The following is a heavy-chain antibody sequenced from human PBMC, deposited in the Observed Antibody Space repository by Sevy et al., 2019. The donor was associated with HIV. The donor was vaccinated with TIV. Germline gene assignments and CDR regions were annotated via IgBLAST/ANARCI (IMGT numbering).Heavy chain of an antibody. J-gene: IGHJ4*02. Sequence: GGSLRLSCAASGFTFSSYAMSWVRQAPGKGLEWVSAISGSGGSTYYADSVKGRFTISRDNSKNTLYLQMNSLRAEDTAVDYCAKDRTSTRDYFDYWGQGTLVTVSS. D-gene: IGHD5-12*01. V-gene: IGHV3-23*01. CDR1: GFTFSSYA. CDR3: AKDRTSTRDYFDY. CDR2: ISGSGGST.